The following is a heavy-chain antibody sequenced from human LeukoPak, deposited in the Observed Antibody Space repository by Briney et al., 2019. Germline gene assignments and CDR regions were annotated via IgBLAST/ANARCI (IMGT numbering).Heavy chain of an antibody. CDR1: GGSFSGYY. J-gene: IGHJ4*02. CDR2: INHSGST. D-gene: IGHD5/OR15-5a*01. V-gene: IGHV4-34*01. CDR3: ARAVYGLFDY. Sequence: KPSETLSLTCAVYGGSFSGYYWSWIRQPPGKGLEWIGEINHSGSTNYNPSLKSRVTISVDTSKNQFSLKLSSVTAADTAVYYCARAVYGLFDYWGQGTLVTVSS.